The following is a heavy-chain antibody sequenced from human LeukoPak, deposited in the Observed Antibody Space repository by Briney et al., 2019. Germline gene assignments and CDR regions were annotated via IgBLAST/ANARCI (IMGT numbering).Heavy chain of an antibody. Sequence: PSETLSLTCAVYGGSFSGYYRSWIRQPPGKGLEWIGEINHSGSTNYNPSLKSRVTISVDTSKNQFSLKLSSVTAADTAVYYCAREKLLWFGLDPWGQGTLVTVSS. J-gene: IGHJ5*02. V-gene: IGHV4-34*01. CDR2: INHSGST. CDR3: AREKLLWFGLDP. D-gene: IGHD3-10*01. CDR1: GGSFSGYY.